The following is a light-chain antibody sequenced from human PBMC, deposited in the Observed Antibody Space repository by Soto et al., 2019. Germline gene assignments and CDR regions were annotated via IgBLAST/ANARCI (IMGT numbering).Light chain of an antibody. CDR2: DAS. Sequence: EIVLTQSPATLSLSPGERATLSCRASQSVSKYLAWYQKKPGQAPRLLIHDASNRATGIPARFSGSGSGTDFTLTISSLGPEDFGVYYCQQRSNWPQITFGGGTKVEIK. CDR3: QQRSNWPQIT. V-gene: IGKV3-11*01. CDR1: QSVSKY. J-gene: IGKJ4*01.